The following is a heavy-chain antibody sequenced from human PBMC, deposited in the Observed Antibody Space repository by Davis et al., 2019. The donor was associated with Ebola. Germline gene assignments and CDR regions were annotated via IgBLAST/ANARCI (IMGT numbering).Heavy chain of an antibody. J-gene: IGHJ6*02. CDR1: GDSVSSNSVV. Sequence: LRLSCAISGDSVSSNSVVWNWIRQSPSRGLEWLGRTYYRSKWYNDYAVSVKSRITINPDTSRNQFSLQLNSVIPEDTAVYYCARDHHYYYGMDVWGQGTTVVVSS. V-gene: IGHV6-1*01. CDR3: ARDHHYYYGMDV. CDR2: TYYRSKWYN.